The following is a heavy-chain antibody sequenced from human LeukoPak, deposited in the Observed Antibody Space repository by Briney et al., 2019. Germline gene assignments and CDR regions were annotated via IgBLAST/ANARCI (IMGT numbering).Heavy chain of an antibody. CDR1: GFTFSSYS. D-gene: IGHD2-15*01. CDR2: ISSSSSYI. V-gene: IGHV3-21*04. J-gene: IGHJ1*01. CDR3: ARHWRICSGGSCYDEYEYFQH. Sequence: GGSLRLSCAASGFTFSSYSMNWVRQAPGKGLEWVSSISSSSSYIYYADSVKGRFTISRDNAKNSLYLQMNSLRAEDTALYYCARHWRICSGGSCYDEYEYFQHWGQGTLVTVSS.